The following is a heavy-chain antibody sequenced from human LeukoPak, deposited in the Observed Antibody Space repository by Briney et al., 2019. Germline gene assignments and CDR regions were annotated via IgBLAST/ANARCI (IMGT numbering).Heavy chain of an antibody. CDR2: IIPILGIA. V-gene: IGHV1-69*04. Sequence: SVKVSCKASGGTFSSYAISWVRQAPGQGLEWMGRIIPILGIANYAQKFQGRVTITADKSTSTAYMELSSLRSEDTAVYYCARDRDYCSGGSCYVGAYYYYYYGMDVWGQGTTVTVSS. D-gene: IGHD2-15*01. J-gene: IGHJ6*02. CDR1: GGTFSSYA. CDR3: ARDRDYCSGGSCYVGAYYYYYYGMDV.